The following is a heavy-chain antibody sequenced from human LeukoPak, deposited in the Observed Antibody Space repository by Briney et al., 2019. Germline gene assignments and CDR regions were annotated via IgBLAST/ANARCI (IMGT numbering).Heavy chain of an antibody. D-gene: IGHD2-2*01. V-gene: IGHV3-23*01. CDR1: GFTFSNYA. Sequence: GGSLRLYCAASGFTFSNYAMSWVRQAPGKGLEWVSAISGSGGSTYYADSVKGRFTISRDNSKNTLYLQMNSLRAEDTAVYYCAKDVEKSVVPAAVLNWGQGTLVTVSS. CDR2: ISGSGGST. J-gene: IGHJ4*02. CDR3: AKDVEKSVVPAAVLN.